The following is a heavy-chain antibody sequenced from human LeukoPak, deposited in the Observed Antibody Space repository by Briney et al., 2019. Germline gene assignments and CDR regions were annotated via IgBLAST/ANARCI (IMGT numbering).Heavy chain of an antibody. CDR2: INPDGSSV. CDR1: GFTFNTFW. V-gene: IGHV3-74*01. D-gene: IGHD2-15*01. Sequence: GGSLRLSCAASGFTFNTFWMHWVRQAPGKGLVWVSRINPDGSSVRYADSVEGRFTISRDNAKNTVYLQMNSLSAEDTDLYYCARLKGYCSGASCYSYYFDLWGQGTLVTVSS. J-gene: IGHJ4*02. CDR3: ARLKGYCSGASCYSYYFDL.